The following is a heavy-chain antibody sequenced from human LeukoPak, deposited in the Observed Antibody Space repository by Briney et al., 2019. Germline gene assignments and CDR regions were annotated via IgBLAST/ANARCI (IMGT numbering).Heavy chain of an antibody. CDR1: GFSFSSYG. Sequence: GGSLRLSCAASGFSFSSYGMNWVRPAPGKGLEWISYISTSSGTIYYADSVEGRFTISRDSARNSLFLQMNSLRDDDTAVYYCARVDCSGGSCYSALTLWGQGTLVTVSS. CDR3: ARVDCSGGSCYSALTL. CDR2: ISTSSGTI. V-gene: IGHV3-48*02. D-gene: IGHD2-15*01. J-gene: IGHJ4*02.